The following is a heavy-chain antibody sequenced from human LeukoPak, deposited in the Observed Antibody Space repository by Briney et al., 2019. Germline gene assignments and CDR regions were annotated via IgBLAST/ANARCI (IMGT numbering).Heavy chain of an antibody. V-gene: IGHV3-30*03. D-gene: IGHD1-26*01. CDR2: ISYDGSNK. J-gene: IGHJ4*02. Sequence: GGSLRLSCAASRFTLSTYWMSWVRQAPGKGLEWVAVISYDGSNKYYADSVKGRFTISRDNSKNTLYLQMDSLRAEDTAVYYCARVGGSYLHYFFDYWGQGTLVTVSS. CDR3: ARVGGSYLHYFFDY. CDR1: RFTLSTYW.